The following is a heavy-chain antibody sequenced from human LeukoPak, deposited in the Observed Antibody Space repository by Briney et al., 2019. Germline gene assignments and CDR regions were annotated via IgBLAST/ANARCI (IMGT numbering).Heavy chain of an antibody. D-gene: IGHD3-10*01. V-gene: IGHV3-23*01. CDR3: AKVPGYYGSGSYYVAGELSLGY. Sequence: GGSLRLSCAASGLTFRSYAMSWVRQAPGKGLEWVSAISGSGGSTYYADSVNGGFTISRDNSKNTLFLQMNSLRAQDTAVYYCAKVPGYYGSGSYYVAGELSLGYWGQGTMVTVSS. CDR2: ISGSGGST. CDR1: GLTFRSYA. J-gene: IGHJ4*02.